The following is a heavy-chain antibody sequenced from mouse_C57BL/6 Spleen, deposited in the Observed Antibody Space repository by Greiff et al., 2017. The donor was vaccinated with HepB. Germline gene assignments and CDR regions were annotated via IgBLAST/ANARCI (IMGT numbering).Heavy chain of an antibody. CDR1: GFSFNTYA. CDR3: VRQSYDGYPAWFAY. Sequence: EVQGVESGGGLVQPKGSLKLSCAASGFSFNTYAMNWVRQAPGKGLEWVARIRSKSNNYATYYADSVKDRFTISRDDSESMLYLQMNNLKTEDTAMYYCVRQSYDGYPAWFAYWGQGTLVTVSA. J-gene: IGHJ3*01. D-gene: IGHD2-3*01. V-gene: IGHV10-1*01. CDR2: IRSKSNNYAT.